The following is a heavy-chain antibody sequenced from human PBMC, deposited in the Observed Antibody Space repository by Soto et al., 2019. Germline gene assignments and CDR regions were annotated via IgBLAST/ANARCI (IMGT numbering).Heavy chain of an antibody. D-gene: IGHD1-20*01. CDR3: ARGSVTGTNADY. Sequence: SVKVSCKASGGTFSSYAISWVRQAPGQGLEWMGGIIPIFGTANYAQKFQGRVTITADKSTSTAYMELSSLRSEDTAVYYCARGSVTGTNADYWGQGTLVTVSS. J-gene: IGHJ4*02. CDR2: IIPIFGTA. V-gene: IGHV1-69*06. CDR1: GGTFSSYA.